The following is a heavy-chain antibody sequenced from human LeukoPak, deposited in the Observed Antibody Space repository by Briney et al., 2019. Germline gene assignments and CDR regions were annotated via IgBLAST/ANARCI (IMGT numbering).Heavy chain of an antibody. CDR1: GFTFSSYW. CDR2: INSDGSST. J-gene: IGHJ6*03. D-gene: IGHD2-8*01. CDR3: ARVLYCTNGVCYWHYYYMDV. Sequence: GGSLRLSCAASGFTFSSYWMHWVRQAPGKGLVWVSRINSDGSSTSYADSVKGRFTISRDNAKNTLFLQMNSLRAEDTAVYYCARVLYCTNGVCYWHYYYMDVWGKGTTVTVSS. V-gene: IGHV3-74*01.